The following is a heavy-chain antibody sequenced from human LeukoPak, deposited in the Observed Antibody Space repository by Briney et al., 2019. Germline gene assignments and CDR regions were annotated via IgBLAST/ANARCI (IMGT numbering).Heavy chain of an antibody. J-gene: IGHJ4*02. CDR3: AKDTGSGYDYFSYYFDY. V-gene: IGHV3-23*01. CDR2: ISFTAFST. Sequence: PGGSLRLSCAASGFTFSSYGMGWVRQAPGKGLEWVSLISFTAFSTYYADSVRGRFTISRDNSKNTLYLQMNSLRAEDTAVYYCAKDTGSGYDYFSYYFDYWGQGTLVTVSS. CDR1: GFTFSSYG. D-gene: IGHD5-12*01.